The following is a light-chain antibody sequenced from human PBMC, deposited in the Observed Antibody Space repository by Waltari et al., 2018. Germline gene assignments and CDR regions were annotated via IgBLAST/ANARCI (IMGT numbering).Light chain of an antibody. CDR3: SSYTGRSALLL. V-gene: IGLV2-14*03. Sequence: QSALTQPASVSGSPGQAITISCTGTSSDVGGYKYVSWYQQHPDKAPKLLLYDVSKRPSGGSNRFSGSKSDNTASLTISGLQAEDEADYYCSSYTGRSALLLFGGGTKLTVL. CDR2: DVS. J-gene: IGLJ2*01. CDR1: SSDVGGYKY.